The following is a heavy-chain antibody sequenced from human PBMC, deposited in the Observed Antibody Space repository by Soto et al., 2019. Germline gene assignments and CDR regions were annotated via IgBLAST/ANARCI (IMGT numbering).Heavy chain of an antibody. CDR2: IYYSGST. V-gene: IGHV4-31*03. Sequence: KTSETLSLTCTVSGGSISSGGYYWSWIRQHPGKGLEWIGYIYYSGSTYYNPSLKSRVTISVDTSKNQFSLKLSSVTAADTAVYYCARSHYDILTGYYYYYYGMDVWGQGTTVTAP. D-gene: IGHD3-9*01. CDR3: ARSHYDILTGYYYYYYGMDV. J-gene: IGHJ6*02. CDR1: GGSISSGGYY.